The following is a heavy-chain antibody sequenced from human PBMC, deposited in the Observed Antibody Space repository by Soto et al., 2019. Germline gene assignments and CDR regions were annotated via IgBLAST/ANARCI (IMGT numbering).Heavy chain of an antibody. D-gene: IGHD6-6*01. CDR1: GGSINSDAYY. CDR2: IYYSGRT. V-gene: IGHV4-30-4*01. J-gene: IGHJ4*02. Sequence: QMQLQESGPGLVKPSQTLSLTCTVSGGSINSDAYYWSWIRQPPGKGLEWIGHIYYSGRTYYNPSLESRLTISRDTSKNQFSLRLSSVTASDTAVYYCARDRSNSPDYFDYWGRGTLVTVSS. CDR3: ARDRSNSPDYFDY.